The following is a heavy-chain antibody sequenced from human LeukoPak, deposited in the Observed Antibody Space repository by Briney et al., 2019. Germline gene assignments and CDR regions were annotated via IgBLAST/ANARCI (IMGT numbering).Heavy chain of an antibody. D-gene: IGHD1-26*01. V-gene: IGHV3-48*03. CDR2: ISSSGSTI. Sequence: SGGSLRLSCAASGFTFSSYEMNWVRQAPGKGLEWVSYISSSGSTIYYADSVKGRFTISRDNAKNSLYLQMNSLRAEDTAVYYCASDEWGAYNFDYWGQGTLVTVSS. J-gene: IGHJ4*02. CDR1: GFTFSSYE. CDR3: ASDEWGAYNFDY.